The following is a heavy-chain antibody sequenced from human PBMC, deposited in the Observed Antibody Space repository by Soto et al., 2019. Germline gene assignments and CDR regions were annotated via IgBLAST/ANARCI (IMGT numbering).Heavy chain of an antibody. D-gene: IGHD2-2*01. CDR1: CGSISSSNW. J-gene: IGHJ6*04. Sequence: SETLSLTCAVSCGSISSSNWWSWVRQPPGKGLEWIGEIYHSGSTNYNPSLKSRVTISVDKSKNQFSLKLSSVTAADTAVYYCAREVVVPSAIRYYYYGMDVWGKGTTVTVSS. CDR3: AREVVVPSAIRYYYYGMDV. V-gene: IGHV4-4*02. CDR2: IYHSGST.